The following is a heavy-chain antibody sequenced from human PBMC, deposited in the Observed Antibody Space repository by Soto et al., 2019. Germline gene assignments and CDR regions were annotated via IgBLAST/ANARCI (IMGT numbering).Heavy chain of an antibody. J-gene: IGHJ5*02. CDR3: AKGGPTFLNWFGP. Sequence: QTGGSLRLSCAASGSTFSSYAMNWVRQAPGKGLEWISVISNSGHSAYYADSVKGRFTISRDNSKNTLYLQIKSLRAEDTAAYYCAKGGPTFLNWFGPWGQGTLVTVSS. CDR1: GSTFSSYA. V-gene: IGHV3-23*01. D-gene: IGHD5-12*01. CDR2: ISNSGHSA.